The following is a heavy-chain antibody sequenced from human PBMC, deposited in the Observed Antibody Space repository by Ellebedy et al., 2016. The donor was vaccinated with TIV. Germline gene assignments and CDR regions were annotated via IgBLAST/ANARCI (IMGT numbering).Heavy chain of an antibody. Sequence: ASVKVSCKASGYTFTANYLHWVRQAPGQGLEWMGWINPDSGVTNFAQKFQGRVIMTRDTSVNTAYMELSRLESDDTAVYYCARVIRGSSGMDVWGQGTTVTVS. CDR1: GYTFTANY. J-gene: IGHJ6*02. V-gene: IGHV1-2*02. D-gene: IGHD6-13*01. CDR2: INPDSGVT. CDR3: ARVIRGSSGMDV.